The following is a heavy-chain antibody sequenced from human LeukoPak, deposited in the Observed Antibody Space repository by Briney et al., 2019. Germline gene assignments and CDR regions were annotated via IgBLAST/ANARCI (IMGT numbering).Heavy chain of an antibody. J-gene: IGHJ4*02. CDR3: AKDLALYSSSWYLDY. CDR1: GFTFSDYY. D-gene: IGHD6-13*01. CDR2: ISSSGSTI. V-gene: IGHV3-11*04. Sequence: PGGSLRLSCAASGFTFSDYYMSWIRQAPGKGLEWVSYISSSGSTIYYADSVKGRFTISRDNSKNTLYLQMNSLRAEDTAVYYCAKDLALYSSSWYLDYWGQGTLVTVSS.